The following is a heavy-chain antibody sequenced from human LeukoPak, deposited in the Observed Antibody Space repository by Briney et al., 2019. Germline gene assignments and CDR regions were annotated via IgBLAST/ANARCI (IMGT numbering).Heavy chain of an antibody. J-gene: IGHJ5*02. CDR1: GGSFSGYY. Sequence: PSETLSLTCAVYGGSFSGYYWSWIRQPPGKGLEWIGEINHSGSTNYNPSLKSRVTISVDTSKNQFSLKLSSVTAADTAVYYCARVFRPAIRDYYGSGSYSARFNWFDPWGQGTLVTVSS. D-gene: IGHD3-10*01. CDR3: ARVFRPAIRDYYGSGSYSARFNWFDP. V-gene: IGHV4-34*01. CDR2: INHSGST.